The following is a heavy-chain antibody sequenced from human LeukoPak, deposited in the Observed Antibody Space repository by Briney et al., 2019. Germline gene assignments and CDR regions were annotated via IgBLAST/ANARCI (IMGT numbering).Heavy chain of an antibody. CDR2: IYSGGST. CDR3: ASDSSSFLDAFDI. CDR1: GFTVSSNY. J-gene: IGHJ3*02. Sequence: GGSLRLSCAASGFTVSSNYMSWVRQAPGKGLEWVSVIYSGGSTYYADSVKGRFTISRDNSKNTLYLQMNSLRAEDTAVYYCASDSSSFLDAFDIWGQGTMVTVSS. V-gene: IGHV3-53*01.